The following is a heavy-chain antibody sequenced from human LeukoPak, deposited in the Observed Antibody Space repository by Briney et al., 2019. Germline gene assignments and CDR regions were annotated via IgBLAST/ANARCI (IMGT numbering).Heavy chain of an antibody. D-gene: IGHD3-10*01. CDR2: ISYDGSNK. Sequence: GGSLRLSCAASGFTFSSYAMHWVRQAPGKGLEGVAVISYDGSNKYYADSVKGRFTISRDNAKNSLYLQMNSLRAEDTAVYYCASFPPYMVRTDAFDIWGQGTMVTVSS. CDR1: GFTFSSYA. J-gene: IGHJ3*02. V-gene: IGHV3-30*04. CDR3: ASFPPYMVRTDAFDI.